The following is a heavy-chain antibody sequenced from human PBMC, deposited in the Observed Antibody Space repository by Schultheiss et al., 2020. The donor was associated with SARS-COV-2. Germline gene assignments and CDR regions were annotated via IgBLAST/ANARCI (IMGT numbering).Heavy chain of an antibody. D-gene: IGHD3-3*01. CDR2: ISGSGGSS. CDR1: GFTFSCYS. V-gene: IGHV3-23*01. J-gene: IGHJ6*03. CDR3: AKDTSTYDFWSGYSSLGYYMDV. Sequence: GGSLRLSCAASGFTFSCYSMNWVRQAPGKGLEWVSAISGSGGSSYYADSVKGRFTISRDNSKNTLYLQMNSLRAEDTAVYYCAKDTSTYDFWSGYSSLGYYMDVWGKGTTVTVSS.